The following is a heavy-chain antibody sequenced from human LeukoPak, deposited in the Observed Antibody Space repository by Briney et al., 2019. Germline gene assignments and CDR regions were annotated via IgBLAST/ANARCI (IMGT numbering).Heavy chain of an antibody. Sequence: PSETLSLTCTVSGGSISSNSYYWGWIRQPPGKGLEWIGSIYYSGSTYYNPSLKSRVTISVDTSKNQFSLKLSSVTAADTAVYYCARRDGYSSGWYDTYFDYWSQGTLVTVSS. D-gene: IGHD6-19*01. CDR3: ARRDGYSSGWYDTYFDY. V-gene: IGHV4-39*01. CDR2: IYYSGST. CDR1: GGSISSNSYY. J-gene: IGHJ4*02.